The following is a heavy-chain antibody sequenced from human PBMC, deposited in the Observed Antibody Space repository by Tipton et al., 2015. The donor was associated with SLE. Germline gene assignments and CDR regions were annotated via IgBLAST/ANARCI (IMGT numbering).Heavy chain of an antibody. J-gene: IGHJ6*02. CDR1: GGSVSSASYY. Sequence: TLSLTCTVSGGSVSSASYYWSWIRQPAGKGLEWIGEINHSGSTNYNPSLKSRVTISVDTSKNQFSLKLSSVTAADTAVYYCARGKLRGYYYYGMDVWGQGTTVTVSS. D-gene: IGHD4-17*01. CDR2: INHSGST. CDR3: ARGKLRGYYYYGMDV. V-gene: IGHV4-61*10.